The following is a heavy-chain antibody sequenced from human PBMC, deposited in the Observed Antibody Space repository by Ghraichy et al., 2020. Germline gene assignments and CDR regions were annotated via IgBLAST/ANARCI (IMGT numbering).Heavy chain of an antibody. CDR3: ARDLSGSGWYMYYYFDY. CDR1: GYTFTSYG. J-gene: IGHJ4*02. D-gene: IGHD6-19*01. Sequence: ASVKVSCKASGYTFTSYGISWVRQAPGQGLEWMGWISAYNGNTNYAQKLQGRVTMTTDTSTSTAYMELRSLRSDDTAVYYCARDLSGSGWYMYYYFDYWGQGTLVTVSS. CDR2: ISAYNGNT. V-gene: IGHV1-18*01.